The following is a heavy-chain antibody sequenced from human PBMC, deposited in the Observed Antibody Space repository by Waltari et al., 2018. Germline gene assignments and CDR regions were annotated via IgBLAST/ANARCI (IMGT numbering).Heavy chain of an antibody. CDR3: ARDLIEPAAIGNYYYGMDV. V-gene: IGHV3-21*01. Sequence: EVQLVESGGGLVRPGGSVRLACVASGFSFRRYNINSVRQAPGKGLEWVSSTTTSSTYMYYVDSLKGRFTISRDDAKNSLFLQMNSLRAEDTAVYYCARDLIEPAAIGNYYYGMDVWGQGTTVTVSS. CDR2: TTTSSTYM. CDR1: GFSFRRYN. D-gene: IGHD2-2*01. J-gene: IGHJ6*02.